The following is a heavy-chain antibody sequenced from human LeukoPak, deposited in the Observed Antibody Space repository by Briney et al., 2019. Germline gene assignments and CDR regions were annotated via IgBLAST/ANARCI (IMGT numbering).Heavy chain of an antibody. CDR3: ARVDRTGDFDY. CDR2: ISAYNGNT. Sequence: ASVKVSCKASGYTFTSYGISWVRQAPGQGLEWMGWISAYNGNTIYAQKLQGRVTMTTDTSMSTAYMELRSLRSDDTAVYYCARVDRTGDFDYWGQGTLVTVSS. V-gene: IGHV1-18*01. CDR1: GYTFTSYG. D-gene: IGHD1-1*01. J-gene: IGHJ4*02.